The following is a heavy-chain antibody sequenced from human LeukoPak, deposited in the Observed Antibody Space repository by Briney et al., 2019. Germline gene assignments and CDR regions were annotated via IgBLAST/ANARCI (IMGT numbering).Heavy chain of an antibody. Sequence: GGSLRLSCAASGFTFSSYGMHWVRQAPGKGLEWVAFIRYDGSNKYYADSVKGRFTISRDNSKNTLYLQMNSLRAEDTAVYYCARWHIEMATILDYWGQGTLVTVSS. CDR1: GFTFSSYG. CDR2: IRYDGSNK. CDR3: ARWHIEMATILDY. D-gene: IGHD5-24*01. J-gene: IGHJ4*02. V-gene: IGHV3-30*02.